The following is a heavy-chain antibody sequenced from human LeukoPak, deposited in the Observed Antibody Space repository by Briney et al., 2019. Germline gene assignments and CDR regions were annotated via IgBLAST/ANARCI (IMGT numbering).Heavy chain of an antibody. CDR3: AKDKLQLGNDAFDI. D-gene: IGHD6-13*01. Sequence: GSLRLSCAASGFTFSSYSMNWVRQAPGKGLEWVAVISYDGSNKYYADSVKGRFTISRDNSKNTLYVQMNSLRTEDTALYYCAKDKLQLGNDAFDIWGQGTMVTVSS. V-gene: IGHV3-30*18. J-gene: IGHJ3*02. CDR2: ISYDGSNK. CDR1: GFTFSSYS.